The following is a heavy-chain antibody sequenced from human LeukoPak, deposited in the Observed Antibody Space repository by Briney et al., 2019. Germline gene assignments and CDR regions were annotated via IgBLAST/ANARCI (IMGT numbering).Heavy chain of an antibody. D-gene: IGHD6-19*01. CDR3: ARDIQGYSSGYYGMDV. CDR2: IWYDGSNK. J-gene: IGHJ6*02. CDR1: GFTFSSYG. Sequence: GGSLRLSCAASGFTFSSYGMHWVRQASGKGLEWVAVIWYDGSNKYYADSVKGRFTISRDNSKNTLYLQMNSLRAEDTAVYYCARDIQGYSSGYYGMDVWGQGTTVTVSS. V-gene: IGHV3-33*01.